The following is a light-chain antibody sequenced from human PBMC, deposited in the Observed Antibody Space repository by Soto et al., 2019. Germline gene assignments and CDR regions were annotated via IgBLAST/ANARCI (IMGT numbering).Light chain of an antibody. J-gene: IGLJ1*01. CDR1: DSNIGSNS. CDR3: AAWDASLSACV. V-gene: IGLV1-47*02. Sequence: QSVLTQPLSASGTAGQGVTISCSGGDSNIGSNSVYWYQHLPRTAPKLLIYYNNQRPSGVPDRFAGSRSGTSASLAIVGLRSEDEAVYYCAAWDASLSACVFGNGTKVTVL. CDR2: YNN.